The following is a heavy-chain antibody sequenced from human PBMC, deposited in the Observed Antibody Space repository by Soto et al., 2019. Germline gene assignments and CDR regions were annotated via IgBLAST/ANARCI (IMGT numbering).Heavy chain of an antibody. CDR3: AINSRYCSSTSCYAD. CDR1: GFTFSSYA. J-gene: IGHJ4*02. Sequence: EVQLLESGAGLVQPGGSLRLSCAASGFTFSSYAMSWVRQAPGKGLEWVSGISTSGDSTYYADSVKGRFTISSDNSKDTLYLQMNSLRAGDTAVYYCAINSRYCSSTSCYADWGQGTLVTVSS. D-gene: IGHD2-2*01. V-gene: IGHV3-23*01. CDR2: ISTSGDST.